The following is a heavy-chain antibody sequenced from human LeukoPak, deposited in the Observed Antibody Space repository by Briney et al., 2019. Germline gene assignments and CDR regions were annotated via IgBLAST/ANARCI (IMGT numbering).Heavy chain of an antibody. J-gene: IGHJ4*02. D-gene: IGHD1-26*01. CDR3: ARDVGATTRGAFDY. CDR1: GFTFSSYS. Sequence: GGSLRLSCAASGFTFSSYSMNWVRQPPGKGLEWVSSISSSSSYIYYADSVKGRFTISRDNAKNSLYLQMNSLRAEDTAVYYCARDVGATTRGAFDYWGQGSLVTVSA. V-gene: IGHV3-21*01. CDR2: ISSSSSYI.